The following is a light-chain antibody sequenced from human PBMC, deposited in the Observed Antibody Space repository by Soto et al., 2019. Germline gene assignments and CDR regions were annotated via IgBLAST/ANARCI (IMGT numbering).Light chain of an antibody. V-gene: IGLV2-14*01. J-gene: IGLJ2*01. Sequence: QSVLTQPASVSGSPGQSITISCTGTSSDVGGYNYVSWYQHHPGKAPKLMICEVSNRPSGVSNRFSGSKSGNTASLTISGLQAEDEADYYCSSYTSSSTHVVFGGGTKVTVL. CDR1: SSDVGGYNY. CDR2: EVS. CDR3: SSYTSSSTHVV.